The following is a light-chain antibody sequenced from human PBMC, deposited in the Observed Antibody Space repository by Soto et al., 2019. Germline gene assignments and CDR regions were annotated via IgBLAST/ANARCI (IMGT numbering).Light chain of an antibody. CDR3: AAWDASLNGVV. J-gene: IGLJ2*01. CDR2: DN. V-gene: IGLV1-44*01. Sequence: QSVLTQPPSASGTPGLRVTFSCSGSSSNIGSNTVSWYQLLPGTAPKLLIYDNERPSGVPDRFSGSKSGTSASLAISGLQSDAEADYNCAAWDASLNGVVFGGGTKVTVL. CDR1: SSNIGSNT.